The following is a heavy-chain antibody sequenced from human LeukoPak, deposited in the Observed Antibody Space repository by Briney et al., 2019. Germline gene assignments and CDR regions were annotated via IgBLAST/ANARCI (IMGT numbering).Heavy chain of an antibody. D-gene: IGHD6-13*01. CDR1: GGSISSYY. J-gene: IGHJ4*02. Sequence: TSETLSLTCTVSGGSISSYYWSWIRQPPGKGLEWIGYIYYSGSTNYNPSLKSRVTISVDTSKNQFSLQLNSVTPEDTAVYYCAREGGDMIAAAGPLYYFDYWGQGTLVTVSS. V-gene: IGHV4-59*12. CDR2: IYYSGST. CDR3: AREGGDMIAAAGPLYYFDY.